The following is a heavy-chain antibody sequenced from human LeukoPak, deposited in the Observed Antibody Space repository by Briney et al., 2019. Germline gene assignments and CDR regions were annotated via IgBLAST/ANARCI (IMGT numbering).Heavy chain of an antibody. CDR2: INHSGST. J-gene: IGHJ4*02. CDR1: GGSFSGYY. CDR3: ASGGLQGEIDY. D-gene: IGHD5-24*01. Sequence: SETLSLTCAVYGGSFSGYYWSWIRQPPGKRLEWIGEINHSGSTNYNPSLKSRVTISVDTSKNQFSLKLSSVTAADTAVYYCASGGLQGEIDYWGQGTLVTVSS. V-gene: IGHV4-34*01.